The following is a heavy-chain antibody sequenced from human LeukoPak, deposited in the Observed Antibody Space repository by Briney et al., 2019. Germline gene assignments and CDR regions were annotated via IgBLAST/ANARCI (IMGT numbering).Heavy chain of an antibody. V-gene: IGHV4-59*01. CDR3: ASDRCTNGVCYNDY. CDR2: IYYSGST. CDR1: GGSISGYY. D-gene: IGHD2-8*01. J-gene: IGHJ4*02. Sequence: PSETLSLTCTVSGGSISGYYWSWIRQPPGKGLEWIGYIYYSGSTNYNPSLKSRVTISVDTSKQPASLKLRSVTAAGTAVYYCASDRCTNGVCYNDYWGQGTLVTVSS.